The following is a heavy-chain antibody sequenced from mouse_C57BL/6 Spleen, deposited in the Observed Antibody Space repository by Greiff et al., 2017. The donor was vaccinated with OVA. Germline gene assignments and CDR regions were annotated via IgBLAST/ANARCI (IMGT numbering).Heavy chain of an antibody. Sequence: VQLQQSGPGLVQPSQSLSITCTVSGFSLTSYGVHWVRQSPGKGLEWLGVIWSGGSTDYNAAFISRLSISKDNSKSQVFFKMHSLQADDTAIYYCASPYYYGRWYYAMDYWGQGTSVTVSS. D-gene: IGHD1-1*01. CDR2: IWSGGST. J-gene: IGHJ4*01. V-gene: IGHV2-2*01. CDR1: GFSLTSYG. CDR3: ASPYYYGRWYYAMDY.